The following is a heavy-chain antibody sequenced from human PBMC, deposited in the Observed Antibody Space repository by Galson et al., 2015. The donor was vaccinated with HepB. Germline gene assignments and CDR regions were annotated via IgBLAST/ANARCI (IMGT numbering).Heavy chain of an antibody. CDR1: GFTFSSYA. CDR2: IIVSGGST. J-gene: IGHJ6*02. Sequence: SLRLSCAASGFTFSSYAMSWVRQAPGKGLEWVSSIIVSGGSTYYADSVKGRFTISRDNSKNTLYLQMNSLRAEDTAVYYCAKQKVVDGLDVWGHGTTVTVSS. CDR3: AKQKVVDGLDV. D-gene: IGHD2-2*01. V-gene: IGHV3-23*01.